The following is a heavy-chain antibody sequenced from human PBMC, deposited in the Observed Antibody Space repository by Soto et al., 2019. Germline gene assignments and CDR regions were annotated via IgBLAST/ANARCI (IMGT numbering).Heavy chain of an antibody. CDR1: GGSINSYY. Sequence: DTLCLTGTVSGGSINSYYWSWIRQPAGKGLEWIGRIYTSGSTNYNPSLKSRVTMSVDTSKNRFSLKLSSVTAADTAVHYCARGIYSKVGATIWFDPWGQGTLVTVSS. D-gene: IGHD1-26*01. V-gene: IGHV4-4*07. J-gene: IGHJ5*02. CDR2: IYTSGST. CDR3: ARGIYSKVGATIWFDP.